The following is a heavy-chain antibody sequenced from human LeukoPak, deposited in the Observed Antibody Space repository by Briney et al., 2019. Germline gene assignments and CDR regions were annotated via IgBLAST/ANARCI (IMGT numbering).Heavy chain of an antibody. Sequence: SETLSLTCTVSGGSISSGSYYWSWIRQPAGKGLEWIGEINHSGSTNYNPSLKSRVTISVDTSKNQFSLKLSSVTAADTAVYYCATLRPYEKVPRWRARWFDPWGQGTLVTVSS. CDR1: GGSISSGSYY. CDR3: ATLRPYEKVPRWRARWFDP. CDR2: INHSGST. V-gene: IGHV4-61*10. D-gene: IGHD3-16*01. J-gene: IGHJ5*02.